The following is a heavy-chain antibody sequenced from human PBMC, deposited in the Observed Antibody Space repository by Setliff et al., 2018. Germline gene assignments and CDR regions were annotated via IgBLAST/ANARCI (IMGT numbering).Heavy chain of an antibody. CDR2: ISSSSSYI. CDR3: TRRSANSSAD. V-gene: IGHV3-21*04. D-gene: IGHD6-19*01. CDR1: GFTFSSYS. J-gene: IGHJ4*02. Sequence: GSLRLSCAASGFTFSSYSMNWVRQAPGKGLEWVSSISSSSSYIYYADSVKGRFTISRDDSKNMAYLQMNSLRTEDTAVYYCTRRSANSSADWGQGTLVTVSS.